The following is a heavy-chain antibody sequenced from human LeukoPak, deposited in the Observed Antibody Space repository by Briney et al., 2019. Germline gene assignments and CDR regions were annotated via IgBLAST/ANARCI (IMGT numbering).Heavy chain of an antibody. Sequence: PGGSLRLSCAASGFTFDDYGMSWVRQAPGKGLEWVSAINWNGGSTGYADSVKGRFTISRDNAKNSLYLQMNSLRAEDTALYYCARGRVGATKGGGYFDYWGQGTLVTVSS. D-gene: IGHD1-26*01. V-gene: IGHV3-20*04. CDR1: GFTFDDYG. J-gene: IGHJ4*02. CDR3: ARGRVGATKGGGYFDY. CDR2: INWNGGST.